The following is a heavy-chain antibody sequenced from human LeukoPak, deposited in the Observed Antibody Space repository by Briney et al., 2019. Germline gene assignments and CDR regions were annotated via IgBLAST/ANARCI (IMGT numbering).Heavy chain of an antibody. CDR1: GYSFTSYW. J-gene: IGHJ4*02. CDR2: IYPGDSDT. Sequence: GESLKISCKGSGYSFTSYWIAWVRQMPGKGLEWMGIIYPGDSDTRYSPSFQGQVTMSADKSISTAYLQWSSLKASDTAIYYCARELGLCRGGSCYSDSWGQGTLVTVSS. CDR3: ARELGLCRGGSCYSDS. D-gene: IGHD2-15*01. V-gene: IGHV5-51*01.